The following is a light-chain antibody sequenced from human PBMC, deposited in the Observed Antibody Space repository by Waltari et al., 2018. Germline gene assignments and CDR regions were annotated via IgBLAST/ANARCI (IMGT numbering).Light chain of an antibody. CDR1: NIGSKS. CDR3: QVWDNYADLVI. Sequence: SSVLTQPPSVSVAPGQTATITCGGNNIGSKSVHWYQQKPGQAPLLLVYDVDSRPPGIPERISGSNSANTASLTINRVEVGDEAAYFCQVWDNYADLVIFGGGTKLTVL. CDR2: DVD. V-gene: IGLV3-21*02. J-gene: IGLJ2*01.